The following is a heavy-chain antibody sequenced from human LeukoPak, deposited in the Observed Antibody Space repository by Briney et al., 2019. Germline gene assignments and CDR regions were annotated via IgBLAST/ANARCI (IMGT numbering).Heavy chain of an antibody. CDR2: INSDGSST. Sequence: LAGXXXRLSCAASGFTFSRYYMHWVRQAPGKGLVWVSRINSDGSSTTYADSVKGRFTISRDNAKNTLYLQMNSLKVEDTAVYYCTRVFVGDEYSSSGYWGQGTLVTVSS. CDR1: GFTFSRYY. D-gene: IGHD6-13*01. J-gene: IGHJ4*02. CDR3: TRVFVGDEYSSSGY. V-gene: IGHV3-74*01.